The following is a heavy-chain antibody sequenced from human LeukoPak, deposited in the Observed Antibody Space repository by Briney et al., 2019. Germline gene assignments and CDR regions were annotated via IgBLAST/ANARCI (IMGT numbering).Heavy chain of an antibody. CDR2: ISSSSSYI. V-gene: IGHV3-21*01. D-gene: IGHD4-23*01. J-gene: IGHJ6*03. CDR1: GFTFSSYS. CDR3: ARDPIGGLYYYYMDV. Sequence: GGSLRLSCAASGFTFSSYSMNWLRQAPGKGLEGVSSISSSSSYIYYADSVKGRFTISRDNAKNSLYLQMNSLRAEDTAVYYCARDPIGGLYYYYMDVWGKGTTVTVSS.